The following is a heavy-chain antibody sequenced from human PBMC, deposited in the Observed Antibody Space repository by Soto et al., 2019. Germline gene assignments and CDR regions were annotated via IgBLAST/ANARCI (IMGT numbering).Heavy chain of an antibody. CDR2: IRSKTNSYAT. J-gene: IGHJ4*02. Sequence: GESLKISCAASGFTFSGSAMHWVRQASGKGLEWVGHIRSKTNSYATAYAASVKGRFTISRDDSKNTAYLQMNSLKTEDTAVYYCTSLGYISSSGWDPDFDYWGQGTLVTVSS. D-gene: IGHD6-6*01. V-gene: IGHV3-73*01. CDR1: GFTFSGSA. CDR3: TSLGYISSSGWDPDFDY.